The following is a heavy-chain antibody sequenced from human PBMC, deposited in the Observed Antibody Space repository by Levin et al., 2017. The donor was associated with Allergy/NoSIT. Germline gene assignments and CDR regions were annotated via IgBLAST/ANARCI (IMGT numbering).Heavy chain of an antibody. CDR3: ATQTTVTFDY. V-gene: IGHV4-39*07. CDR1: GGSISSSSYY. Sequence: PSQTLSLTCTVSGGSISSSSYYWGWIRQPPGKGLEWIGSIYYSGSTYYNPSLKSRVTISVDTSKNQFSLKLSSVTAADTAVYYCATQTTVTFDYWGQGTLVTVSS. D-gene: IGHD4-17*01. CDR2: IYYSGST. J-gene: IGHJ4*02.